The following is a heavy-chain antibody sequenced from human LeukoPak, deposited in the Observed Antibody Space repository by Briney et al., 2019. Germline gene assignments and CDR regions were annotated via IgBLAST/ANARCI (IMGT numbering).Heavy chain of an antibody. Sequence: SETLSLTCTVSGGSIRSSSYYWGWIRQPPGTGLEWIGSIYYSGSTYYNPSLKSRVTISVDTSKNHFSLKLSSVTAADTAVYYCARRGVNSSGYPFDYWGQGTLVTVSS. V-gene: IGHV4-39*02. J-gene: IGHJ4*02. CDR3: ARRGVNSSGYPFDY. CDR1: GGSIRSSSYY. CDR2: IYYSGST. D-gene: IGHD3-22*01.